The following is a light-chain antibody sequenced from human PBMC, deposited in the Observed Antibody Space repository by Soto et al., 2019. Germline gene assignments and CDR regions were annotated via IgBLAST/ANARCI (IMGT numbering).Light chain of an antibody. V-gene: IGKV1-16*01. J-gene: IGKJ4*01. Sequence: DIQLTQSPSSLSASVGDRFTITCRASQDISSNFAWFQQKPGKAPKSLIYDASILQSGVPSRFSVSGSGTDFTLTISGLQPEDFATYYCLHYKTYPYSFGGGTKVDIK. CDR3: LHYKTYPYS. CDR2: DAS. CDR1: QDISSN.